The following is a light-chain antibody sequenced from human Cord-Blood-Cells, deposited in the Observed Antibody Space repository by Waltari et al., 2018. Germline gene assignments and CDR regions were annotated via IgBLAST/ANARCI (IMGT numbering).Light chain of an antibody. V-gene: IGLV2-11*01. CDR1: SSDVGGYNY. J-gene: IGLJ2*01. CDR2: DGS. Sequence: QSALTQPRSVSGSPGQSVTISCTGTSSDVGGYNYVSWYQQHPGKAPKLMIYDGSMRPSGVPDRFAGSKSGNTASLTISGLQAEDEADYYCCSYAGSYTFKFGGGTKLTVL. CDR3: CSYAGSYTFK.